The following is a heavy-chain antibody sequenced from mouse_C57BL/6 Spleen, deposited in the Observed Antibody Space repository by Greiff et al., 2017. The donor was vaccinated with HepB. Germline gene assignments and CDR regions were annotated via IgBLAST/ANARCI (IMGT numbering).Heavy chain of an antibody. CDR1: GFSLTSYA. J-gene: IGHJ1*03. Sequence: VQRVESGPGLVAPSQSLSITCTVSGFSLTSYAISWVRQPPGKGLEWLGVIWTGGGTNYNSALKSRLSISKDNSKSQVFLKMNSLQTDDTARYYCARKKGDYYGSSWYFDVWGTGTTVTVSS. V-gene: IGHV2-9-1*01. CDR3: ARKKGDYYGSSWYFDV. D-gene: IGHD1-1*01. CDR2: IWTGGGT.